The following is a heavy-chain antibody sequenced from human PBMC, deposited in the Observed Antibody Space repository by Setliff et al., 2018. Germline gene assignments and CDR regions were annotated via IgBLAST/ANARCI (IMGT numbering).Heavy chain of an antibody. D-gene: IGHD6-13*01. J-gene: IGHJ4*02. CDR2: IKQDGSET. V-gene: IGHV3-7*03. CDR3: AKDARRSWYFFDY. CDR1: GFTFSDYW. Sequence: GGSLRLSCVGSGFTFSDYWMSWVRQAPGKGLEWVAIIKQDGSETVYADSVKGRLTISRDNAKNSLYLQMNSLRAEDTAVYYCAKDARRSWYFFDYWGQGALVTVSS.